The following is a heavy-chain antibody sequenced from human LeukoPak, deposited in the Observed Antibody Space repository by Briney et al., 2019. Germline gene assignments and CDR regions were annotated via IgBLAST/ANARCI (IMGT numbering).Heavy chain of an antibody. CDR2: INPNSGGT. J-gene: IGHJ4*02. CDR3: ARVKDGLEYHSFDY. V-gene: IGHV1-2*02. D-gene: IGHD1-1*01. CDR1: GYTFTGYY. Sequence: ASVKVSCKASGYTFTGYYIHWVRQAPGQGLEWMGWINPNSGGTDYAQKFQGRVSMTRDTSISTAYMEVSSLRSDDTAVFFCARVKDGLEYHSFDYWGQGTLVTVSS.